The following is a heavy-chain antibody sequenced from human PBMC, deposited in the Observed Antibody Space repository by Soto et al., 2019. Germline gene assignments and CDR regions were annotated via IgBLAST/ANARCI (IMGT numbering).Heavy chain of an antibody. Sequence: ASVKVSCKASGYTFTSFPIHWVRQAPGQRLEWMGWINAGNGDTKYSQKFQDRVTVTRDTSASTAYMELISLRSEDTAVYYCTRAPRGEHWGQGTLVTVSS. CDR1: GYTFTSFP. V-gene: IGHV1-3*01. J-gene: IGHJ1*01. D-gene: IGHD2-21*01. CDR2: INAGNGDT. CDR3: TRAPRGEH.